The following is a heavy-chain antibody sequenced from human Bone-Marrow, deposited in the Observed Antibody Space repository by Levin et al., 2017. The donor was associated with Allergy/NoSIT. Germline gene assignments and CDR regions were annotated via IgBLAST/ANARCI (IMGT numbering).Heavy chain of an antibody. Sequence: DSVKGRFTVSRDNSQKTLYLEMKGLRVEDTAMYYCAKDRGYGSGTYGAFDFWGQGTMVTVSS. J-gene: IGHJ3*01. CDR3: AKDRGYGSGTYGAFDF. D-gene: IGHD3-10*01. V-gene: IGHV3-23*01.